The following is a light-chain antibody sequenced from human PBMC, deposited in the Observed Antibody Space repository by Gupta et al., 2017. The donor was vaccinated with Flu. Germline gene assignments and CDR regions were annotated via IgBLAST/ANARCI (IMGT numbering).Light chain of an antibody. CDR2: AAS. J-gene: IGKJ4*01. Sequence: DIQMTQSPSSLSASVGDRVNITCRASQSISSYLNWYQQKPGKAPKLLIYAASSLPSGVPSRFSGSGSGTDFTLTISSLQPEDFATYYCQQSYSTPLTFGGGTKVEIK. CDR1: QSISSY. CDR3: QQSYSTPLT. V-gene: IGKV1-39*01.